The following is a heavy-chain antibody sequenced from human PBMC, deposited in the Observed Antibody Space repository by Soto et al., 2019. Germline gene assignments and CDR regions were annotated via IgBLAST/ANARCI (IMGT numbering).Heavy chain of an antibody. V-gene: IGHV4-39*01. CDR3: ACIFSGGYGYGFYYYGMDV. Sequence: LTGNLDIRSTVYGDSIHNSSYYWGWNRHKKGKGQEWIGSIYYSGSTYYYPSLKSRVTISVDTSMNQFSLKLIFVTAADTAVYYCACIFSGGYGYGFYYYGMDVWGQGTTVT. D-gene: IGHD5-18*01. CDR1: GDSIHNSSYY. J-gene: IGHJ6*02. CDR2: IYYSGST.